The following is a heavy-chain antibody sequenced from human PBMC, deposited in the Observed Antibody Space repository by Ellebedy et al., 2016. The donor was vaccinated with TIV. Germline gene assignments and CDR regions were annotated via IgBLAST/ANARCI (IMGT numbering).Heavy chain of an antibody. D-gene: IGHD6-19*01. V-gene: IGHV3-30*03. CDR1: GFTFSSYG. J-gene: IGHJ4*02. CDR3: ARDRSSVAGIFDY. CDR2: ISYDGSNK. Sequence: GESLKISXAASGFTFSSYGMHWVRQAPGKGLEWVAVISYDGSNKYYADSVKGRFTISRDNSKNTLYLQMNSLRAEDTAVYYCARDRSSVAGIFDYWGQGTLVTVSS.